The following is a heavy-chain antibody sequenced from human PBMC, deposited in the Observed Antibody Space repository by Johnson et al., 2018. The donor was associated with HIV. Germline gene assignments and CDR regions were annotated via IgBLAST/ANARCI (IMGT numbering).Heavy chain of an antibody. V-gene: IGHV3-20*04. J-gene: IGHJ3*02. CDR3: SRDRGYSGSYSGAFDI. D-gene: IGHD1-26*01. Sequence: EVQLVESGGGVVRPGGSLRLSCAASGFTFDDYGMSWVRQAPGKGLEWVSGINWSGGSTGYADSVKGRFTISRDNAKNTLYVQMKSLRAEDMALYYCSRDRGYSGSYSGAFDIWGQGTMVTVSS. CDR2: INWSGGST. CDR1: GFTFDDYG.